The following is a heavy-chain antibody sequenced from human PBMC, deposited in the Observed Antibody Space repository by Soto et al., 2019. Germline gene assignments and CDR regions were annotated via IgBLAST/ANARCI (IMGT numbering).Heavy chain of an antibody. CDR1: GFTFRVYW. V-gene: IGHV3-7*01. CDR3: ARDVQYVRSLDV. Sequence: PGGSLRLSCAASGFTFRVYWMTWVRQAPGKGLEWVANIKQDGSEKYYVGSVKGRLTISRDNPKNSLYLQMSSLRADDSAVYYCARDVQYVRSLDVWGQGTKVTVS. J-gene: IGHJ6*02. CDR2: IKQDGSEK. D-gene: IGHD3-16*01.